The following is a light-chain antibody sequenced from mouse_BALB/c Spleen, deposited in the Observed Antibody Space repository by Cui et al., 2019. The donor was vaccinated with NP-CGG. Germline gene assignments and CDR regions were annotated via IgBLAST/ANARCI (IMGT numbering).Light chain of an antibody. J-gene: IGLJ1*01. CDR1: TGAFTTSNY. CDR2: GTN. CDR3: ALWYSNHWV. Sequence: QAVLSQESVLTTSPGETVTLTCRSSTGAFTTSNYANWVQEKPDHLFTGLIVGTNNRAPGVPARFSGSLIGDKAALTITGAQTEDEAIYFCALWYSNHWVFGGGTKLTVL. V-gene: IGLV1*01.